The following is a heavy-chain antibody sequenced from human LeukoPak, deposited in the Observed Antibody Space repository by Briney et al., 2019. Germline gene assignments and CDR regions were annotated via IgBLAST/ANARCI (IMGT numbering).Heavy chain of an antibody. V-gene: IGHV3-21*01. Sequence: GGSLRLSCAASGFTFSNAWMSWVRQAPGKGLEWVSSISSSSSYIYYADSVKGRFTISRDNAKNSLYLQMNSLRAEDTAVYYCARADGSGSNFDYWGQGTLVTVSS. CDR2: ISSSSSYI. D-gene: IGHD3-10*01. CDR3: ARADGSGSNFDY. CDR1: GFTFSNAW. J-gene: IGHJ4*02.